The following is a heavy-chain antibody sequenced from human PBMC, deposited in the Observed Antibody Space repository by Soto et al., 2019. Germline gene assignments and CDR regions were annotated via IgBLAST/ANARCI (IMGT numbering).Heavy chain of an antibody. D-gene: IGHD6-13*01. CDR2: INAGNGNT. CDR1: GYTFTSYA. CDR3: ARDSFGSGPDSSSGYLDP. V-gene: IGHV1-3*01. J-gene: IGHJ5*02. Sequence: ASVKVSCKASGYTFTSYAMHWVRQAPGQRLEWMGWINAGNGNTKYSQKFQGRVTITKDTSASTAYMELSSLRSEDTAVYYCARDSFGSGPDSSSGYLDPWGQGTLVTVSS.